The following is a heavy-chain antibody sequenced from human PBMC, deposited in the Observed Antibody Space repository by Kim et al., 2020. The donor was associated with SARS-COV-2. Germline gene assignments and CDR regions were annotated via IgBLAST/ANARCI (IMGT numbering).Heavy chain of an antibody. V-gene: IGHV3-15*01. CDR3: TTLPKDCTNGVCYKRYYFDY. D-gene: IGHD2-8*01. J-gene: IGHJ4*02. Sequence: RFTISRDDSKNTLYLQMNSLKTEDTAVYYCTTLPKDCTNGVCYKRYYFDYWGQGTLVTVSS.